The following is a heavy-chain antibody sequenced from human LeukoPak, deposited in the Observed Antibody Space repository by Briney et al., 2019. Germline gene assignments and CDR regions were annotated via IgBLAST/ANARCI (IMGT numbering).Heavy chain of an antibody. Sequence: GASVKVSCKASKYTFTASYIHWVRRAPGQGLEWMGWIHPNTGTTNFAQKFQGRVALTRDASITTAYMDLSSLRSDDTAMYYCARHSGEQWLSHFDYWGQGTLVTVSS. V-gene: IGHV1-2*02. J-gene: IGHJ4*02. D-gene: IGHD5-12*01. CDR1: KYTFTASY. CDR3: ARHSGEQWLSHFDY. CDR2: IHPNTGTT.